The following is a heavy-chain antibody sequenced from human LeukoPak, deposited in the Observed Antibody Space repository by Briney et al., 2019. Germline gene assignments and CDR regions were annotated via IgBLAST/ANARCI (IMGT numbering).Heavy chain of an antibody. Sequence: GGSLRLSCAASGFTFDDYAMHWVRQAPGKGLEWVSGISWNSGSIGYADSVKGRFTISRDNARNSLYLQMNSLRAEDTALYYCAKGGSSGWYVGNWFDPWGQGALVTVSS. J-gene: IGHJ5*02. CDR3: AKGGSSGWYVGNWFDP. CDR1: GFTFDDYA. V-gene: IGHV3-9*01. D-gene: IGHD6-19*01. CDR2: ISWNSGSI.